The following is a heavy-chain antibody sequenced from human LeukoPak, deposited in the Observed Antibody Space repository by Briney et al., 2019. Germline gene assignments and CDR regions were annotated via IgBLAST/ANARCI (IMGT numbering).Heavy chain of an antibody. D-gene: IGHD6-13*01. CDR1: GYTFTRYG. CDR2: ISAYNCNT. Sequence: ASAKVSFKASGYTFTRYGMSWVRQAPGQGGEWMGWISAYNCNTNYAQNLQGRVTITTATSTSTAYMELRSLRSDDTAVYYCARRKAAPEPVDYWGQGTLVTVSS. V-gene: IGHV1-18*01. J-gene: IGHJ4*02. CDR3: ARRKAAPEPVDY.